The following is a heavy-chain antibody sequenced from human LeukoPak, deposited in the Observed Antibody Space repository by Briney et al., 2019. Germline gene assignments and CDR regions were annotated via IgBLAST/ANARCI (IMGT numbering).Heavy chain of an antibody. V-gene: IGHV2-70*11. D-gene: IGHD5-18*01. CDR2: IDWDDDK. Sequence: SGPALVKPAQTLTLTCTFSGFSLSTSGMCVSWIRQPPGRALEWLARIDWDDDKYYSTSLKTRLTISKDTSKNQVVLTMTNMDPVDTATCYCARALCGYSYGYDYWGQGTLVTVSS. J-gene: IGHJ4*02. CDR3: ARALCGYSYGYDY. CDR1: GFSLSTSGMC.